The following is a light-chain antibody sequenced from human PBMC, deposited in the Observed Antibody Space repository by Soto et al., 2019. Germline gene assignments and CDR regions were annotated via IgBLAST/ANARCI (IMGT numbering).Light chain of an antibody. CDR2: DNN. J-gene: IGLJ1*01. CDR3: GTWDSSLSAGV. V-gene: IGLV1-51*01. Sequence: QSVLTQPPSVSAAPGQKVTISCSGSSCNIENNYVSWYQQLPGTAPKLLIYDNNRRPSGIPDRFSGSKSGTSATLGITGLQTGDEADYYCGTWDSSLSAGVFGTGTKVTVL. CDR1: SCNIENNY.